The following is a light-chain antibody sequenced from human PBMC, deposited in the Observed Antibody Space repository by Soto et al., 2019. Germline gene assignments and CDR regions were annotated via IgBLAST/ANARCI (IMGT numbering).Light chain of an antibody. J-gene: IGLJ1*01. V-gene: IGLV1-51*01. Sequence: QSVLTQPPSVSAAPGQKVTISCSASSSNIGHNYVSWYQQLPGTAPKLLIYDNNKRPSGIPDRFSGSKSGTSATLGITGLQTGDEADYYCGAWDSSLSAGYVFGTGTKLTVL. CDR1: SSNIGHNY. CDR3: GAWDSSLSAGYV. CDR2: DNN.